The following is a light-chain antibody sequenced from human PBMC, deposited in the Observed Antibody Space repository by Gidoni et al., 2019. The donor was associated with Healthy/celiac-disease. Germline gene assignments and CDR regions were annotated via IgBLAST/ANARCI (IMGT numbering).Light chain of an antibody. V-gene: IGLV1-40*01. CDR2: GNS. CDR3: QSYDSSLSGLYVV. Sequence: QSVLTQPHSVSGAPGQRVTISCTGSSSNIGAGYDVHWYQQLPGTAPKLLIYGNSNRPSGVPDRFSGSKSGTSASLAITGLQAEDEADYYCQSYDSSLSGLYVVFGGGTKLTVL. J-gene: IGLJ2*01. CDR1: SSNIGAGYD.